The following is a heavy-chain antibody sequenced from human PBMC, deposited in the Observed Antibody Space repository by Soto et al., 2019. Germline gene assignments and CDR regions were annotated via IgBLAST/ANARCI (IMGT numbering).Heavy chain of an antibody. V-gene: IGHV4-30-4*08. CDR3: DREDDGGDSLDV. CDR1: GLPLRSDYYH. CDR2: IHHSGSI. J-gene: IGHJ6*02. Sequence: PSGTRFLTCTCSGLPLRSDYYHSTWVRQSPGKGMEWIGYIHHSGSILYNPSLKSRVTISVDTSKNQFSLHLTSVTAADTAVYFCDREDDGGDSLDVWGQGTTVTVSS. D-gene: IGHD2-21*02.